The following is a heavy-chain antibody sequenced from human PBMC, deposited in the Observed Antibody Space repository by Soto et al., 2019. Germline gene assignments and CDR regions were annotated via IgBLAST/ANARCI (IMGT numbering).Heavy chain of an antibody. CDR1: GGTFSRHA. Sequence: QVQLVQSGAEVRKPGSSVKVSCKASGGTFSRHAISWVRQAPGQGLEWMGGIIPIFGTANHAQKFQGRVTIIADESTSTVYMELSSLRSEDTAMYYCARERERTGTPFDYWGQGTLVTVSS. V-gene: IGHV1-69*01. J-gene: IGHJ4*02. CDR3: ARERERTGTPFDY. CDR2: IIPIFGTA.